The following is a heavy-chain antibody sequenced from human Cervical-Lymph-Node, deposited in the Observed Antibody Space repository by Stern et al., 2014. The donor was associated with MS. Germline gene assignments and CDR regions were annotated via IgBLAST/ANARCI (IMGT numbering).Heavy chain of an antibody. D-gene: IGHD1-26*01. V-gene: IGHV1-69*06. CDR2: ISPVFGTT. CDR1: GDTFSSYA. J-gene: IGHJ4*02. Sequence: QVQLGQSGAEVKKPGSSVKVSCKASGDTFSSYAINWVRQVPGQGLEWMGGISPVFGTTSYAQKSQGRVTITADKSTNAAYMELMTLRSEDTAVYYCARGGGLVGYFDYWGQGTLVSVSS. CDR3: ARGGGLVGYFDY.